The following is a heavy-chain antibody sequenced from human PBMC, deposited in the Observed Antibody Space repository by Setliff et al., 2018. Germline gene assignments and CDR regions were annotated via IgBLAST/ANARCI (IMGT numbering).Heavy chain of an antibody. CDR3: ARDRYYNSWSGTSITAPHDAFDI. V-gene: IGHV1-46*03. J-gene: IGHJ3*02. CDR2: INPSGGLT. D-gene: IGHD3-3*01. CDR1: GYTLTNYY. Sequence: ASVKVSCKASGYTLTNYYMRWVRQAPRQGLEWMGIINPSGGLTRYAQKFQGRVTMARDTSTSTVYMEVSSLRSEDTAVYYCARDRYYNSWSGTSITAPHDAFDIWGQGTMVTVSS.